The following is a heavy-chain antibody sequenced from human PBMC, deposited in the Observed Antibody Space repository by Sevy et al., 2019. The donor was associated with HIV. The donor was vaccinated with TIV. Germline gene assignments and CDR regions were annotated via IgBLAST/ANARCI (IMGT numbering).Heavy chain of an antibody. V-gene: IGHV1-24*01. D-gene: IGHD3-22*01. CDR2: FDPEDGKT. CDR3: AVTKDFYDCSGYPFDY. Sequence: ASVKVSCKVSGYTLTQLSMHWVRQAPGKGLEWMGTFDPEDGKTIYAQKFQGRVTMTEDKSTDTAYMQLTSLRSEDTAVFYCAVTKDFYDCSGYPFDYWGLGTLVTVSS. CDR1: GYTLTQLS. J-gene: IGHJ4*02.